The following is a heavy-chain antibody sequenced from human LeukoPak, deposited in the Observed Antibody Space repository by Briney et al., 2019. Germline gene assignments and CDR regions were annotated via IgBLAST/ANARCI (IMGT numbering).Heavy chain of an antibody. Sequence: GGSLRLSCAASGFTFSRYWMHWVRQAPGKGLVWVSRIDEYGTTINYADSVKGRFTVSRDNSKNTLFLQMNSLRAEDTAVYYCAKDGGLWVSAHWGDSWGRGTLVTVSS. J-gene: IGHJ4*02. V-gene: IGHV3-74*01. CDR2: IDEYGTTI. CDR1: GFTFSRYW. D-gene: IGHD7-27*01. CDR3: AKDGGLWVSAHWGDS.